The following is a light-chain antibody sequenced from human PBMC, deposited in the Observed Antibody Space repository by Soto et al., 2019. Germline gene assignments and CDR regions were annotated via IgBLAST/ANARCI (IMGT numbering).Light chain of an antibody. CDR2: EGN. CDR1: RSDVGGYNF. CDR3: NSCAGSNHYV. J-gene: IGLJ1*01. V-gene: IGLV2-8*01. Sequence: QSALTQPPSASGSPGQSVTISCTGTRSDVGGYNFVSWYQHHPGKAPKLIIYEGNKRPSGVPDRFSCSKSGNAASLTFSGLQAEDGADYYCNSCAGSNHYVFGTGTKLTVL.